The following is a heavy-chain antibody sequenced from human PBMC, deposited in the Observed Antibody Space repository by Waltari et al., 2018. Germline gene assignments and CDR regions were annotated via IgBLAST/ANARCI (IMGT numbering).Heavy chain of an antibody. CDR2: IKQDGSEK. CDR3: ARGGYYYTY. Sequence: ELQLVESGGGLVQPGGSLRLSCAAPGFTLGSNWMRWVRKAPGKGLEWVAKIKQDGSEKNYVDSVKGRFTISRDNAKNSLYLQMNSLRVEDTAVYYCARGGYYYTYWGQGTLVSVSS. D-gene: IGHD2-15*01. V-gene: IGHV3-7*01. J-gene: IGHJ4*02. CDR1: GFTLGSNW.